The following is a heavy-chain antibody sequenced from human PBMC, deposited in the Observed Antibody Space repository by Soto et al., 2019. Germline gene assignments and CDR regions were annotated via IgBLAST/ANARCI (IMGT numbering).Heavy chain of an antibody. Sequence: GASVKVSCKASGYTFTSYGIHWVRQAPGQRLEWMGWINAANGNTNYAQKLQGRVTMTTDTSTSTAYMELRSLRSDDTAVYYCARTLGSYNYYFDYWGQGTLVTVSS. J-gene: IGHJ4*02. CDR2: INAANGNT. CDR3: ARTLGSYNYYFDY. D-gene: IGHD1-26*01. V-gene: IGHV1-18*01. CDR1: GYTFTSYG.